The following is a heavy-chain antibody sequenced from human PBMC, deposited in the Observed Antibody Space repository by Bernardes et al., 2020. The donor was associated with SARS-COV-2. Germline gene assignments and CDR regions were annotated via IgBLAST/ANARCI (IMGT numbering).Heavy chain of an antibody. Sequence: SLIPSCVGSEFSFRSYWMHWVRQAPGPGPVWVSRINGDGRTTNYADSVKGRFTTSRDNAKNTLYLHMNSLRAEDTAVYYCTRVLDGRAGAFDIWGQGTMVTVSS. V-gene: IGHV3-74*01. CDR2: INGDGRTT. CDR1: EFSFRSYW. CDR3: TRVLDGRAGAFDI. J-gene: IGHJ3*02. D-gene: IGHD2-15*01.